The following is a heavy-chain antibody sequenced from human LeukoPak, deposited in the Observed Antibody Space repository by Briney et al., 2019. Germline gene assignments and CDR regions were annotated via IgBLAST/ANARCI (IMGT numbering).Heavy chain of an antibody. CDR2: IYYSGST. J-gene: IGHJ4*02. Sequence: PSETLSLTCTVSGGSISSYYWSWIRQPPGKGLEWIGYIYYSGSTNYNPSLKSRVTISVDTSKNQFSLKLSSVTAADTAVYYCAREPQYGSGSYYSFDYWGQGTLVTVSS. V-gene: IGHV4-59*01. D-gene: IGHD3-10*01. CDR1: GGSISSYY. CDR3: AREPQYGSGSYYSFDY.